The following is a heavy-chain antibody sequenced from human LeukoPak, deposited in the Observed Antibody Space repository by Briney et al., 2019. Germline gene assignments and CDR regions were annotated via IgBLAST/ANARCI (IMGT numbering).Heavy chain of an antibody. CDR3: ARSLVVGDIVVVVAARNFDY. D-gene: IGHD2-15*01. J-gene: IGHJ4*02. CDR1: GGSFSGYY. CDR2: INHSGST. V-gene: IGHV4-34*01. Sequence: ASETLSLTCAVYGGSFSGYYWSWIRQPPGKGLEWIGEINHSGSTNYNLSLKSRVTISVDTSKNQFSLKLSSVTAADTAVYYCARSLVVGDIVVVVAARNFDYWGQGTLVTVSS.